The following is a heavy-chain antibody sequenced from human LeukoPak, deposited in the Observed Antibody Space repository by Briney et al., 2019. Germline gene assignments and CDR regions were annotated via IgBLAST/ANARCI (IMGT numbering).Heavy chain of an antibody. CDR3: ARSIAAAGPGPFDY. CDR1: GGSFSGYY. J-gene: IGHJ4*02. CDR2: INHSGST. V-gene: IGHV4-34*01. D-gene: IGHD6-13*01. Sequence: SETLSLTCAVYGGSFSGYYWSWIRQPPGKGLEWIGEINHSGSTNYNPSLKSRVTISVGTSKNQFSLKLSSVTAADTAVYYCARSIAAAGPGPFDYWGQGTLVTVSS.